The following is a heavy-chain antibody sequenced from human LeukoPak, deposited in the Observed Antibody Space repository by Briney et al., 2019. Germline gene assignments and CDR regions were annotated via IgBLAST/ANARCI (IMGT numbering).Heavy chain of an antibody. Sequence: ETSETLSLTCTVSGGSISSYYWSWIRQPPGKGLEWIGYIYYSGSTNYNPSLKSRVTISVDTSNNQFSLKLSSVTAADTAVYYCARHPAAGARDYWGQGTLVTVSS. J-gene: IGHJ4*02. CDR1: GGSISSYY. CDR2: IYYSGST. D-gene: IGHD3-10*01. V-gene: IGHV4-59*08. CDR3: ARHPAAGARDY.